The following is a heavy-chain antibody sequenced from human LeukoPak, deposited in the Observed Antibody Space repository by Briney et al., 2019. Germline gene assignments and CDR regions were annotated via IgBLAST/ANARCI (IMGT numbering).Heavy chain of an antibody. CDR1: GFTFSSYS. D-gene: IGHD3-16*01. CDR3: AREGKWGEWYFDL. V-gene: IGHV3-30*03. J-gene: IGHJ2*01. CDR2: IGGDGNTK. Sequence: GGSLRLSCAASGFTFSSYSMNWVRQAPGKALEWVAVIGGDGNTKFYADSVKGRFTLSRDNSANTMYLQMNSLRSDDTAVFYCAREGKWGEWYFDLWGRGTQVTVSP.